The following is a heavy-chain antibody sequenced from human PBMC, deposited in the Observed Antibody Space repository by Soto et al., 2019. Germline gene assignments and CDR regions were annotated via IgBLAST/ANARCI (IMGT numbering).Heavy chain of an antibody. CDR2: IIPIFGTA. Sequence: QVRLVQSGAEVKKPGSSVKVSCKASGGYFSSYSINWVRQAPGQGLEWMGEIIPIFGTANYAQKFQGRVTITADESTSTAYMELSSLRSEDTAVYYCARDGGMHSGGIDYWGQGTLVTVSS. CDR3: ARDGGMHSGGIDY. D-gene: IGHD1-26*01. V-gene: IGHV1-69*01. J-gene: IGHJ4*02. CDR1: GGYFSSYS.